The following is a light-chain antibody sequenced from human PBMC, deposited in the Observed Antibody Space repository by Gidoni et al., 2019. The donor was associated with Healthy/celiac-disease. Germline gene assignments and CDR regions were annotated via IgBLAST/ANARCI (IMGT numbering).Light chain of an antibody. V-gene: IGKV1-8*01. CDR1: QGISSY. J-gene: IGKJ4*01. CDR3: QQYYSYSSLT. CDR2: AAS. Sequence: AIRMTQSPSSFSASTGDRVTITCRASQGISSYLAWYQQKPGKAPKLLIYAASTLQSGVPSRFSGSGSGTDFTLTISCLQSEDFATYYCQQYYSYSSLTFXGXTKVEIK.